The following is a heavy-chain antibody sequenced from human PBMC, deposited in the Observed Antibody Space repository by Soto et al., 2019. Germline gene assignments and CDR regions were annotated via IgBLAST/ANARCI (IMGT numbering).Heavy chain of an antibody. CDR3: ARETIPQMYYSGTDV. D-gene: IGHD3-16*01. CDR2: ISAYNGKI. CDR1: GYTFTNYG. Sequence: QVQLVQSGAEVREPGASVKVSCKASGYTFTNYGISWVRQAPGQGLEWIGWISAYNGKIDYAQKVQGRITMTTDTSTSTAFMELRSLRSDDTAVYYCARETIPQMYYSGTDVWGQGTTVIVSS. J-gene: IGHJ6*02. V-gene: IGHV1-18*01.